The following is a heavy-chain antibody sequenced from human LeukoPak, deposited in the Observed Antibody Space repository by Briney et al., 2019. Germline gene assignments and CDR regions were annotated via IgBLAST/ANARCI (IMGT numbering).Heavy chain of an antibody. D-gene: IGHD2-8*01. V-gene: IGHV5-51*01. J-gene: IGHJ4*02. CDR3: ARRVPNAPFDY. CDR2: IYPGDSDT. Sequence: GESLKISRKGSGYSFANYWIGWVRQMPGKGMEWMGIIYPGDSDTRYSPSFQGQVTISADKSISTAYLQWSTLKASDTAMYYCARRVPNAPFDYWGQGTLVTVSS. CDR1: GYSFANYW.